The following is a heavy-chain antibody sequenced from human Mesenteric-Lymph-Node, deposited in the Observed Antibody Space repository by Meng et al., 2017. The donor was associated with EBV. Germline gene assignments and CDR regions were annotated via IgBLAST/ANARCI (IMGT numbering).Heavy chain of an antibody. CDR1: GGSISSDNW. V-gene: IGHV4-4*02. CDR2: IHHSGAT. CDR3: ASVIYGSGLNSWFDP. J-gene: IGHJ5*02. D-gene: IGHD3-10*01. Sequence: QLQDAGPGLVKPSGTRSLTCAVSGGSISSDNWWTWVRQPPGKGLEWIGEIHHSGATNYNPSLKSRVTISVDKSKNQFSLKLSSVTAADAAVYFCASVIYGSGLNSWFDPWGHGTLVTVSS.